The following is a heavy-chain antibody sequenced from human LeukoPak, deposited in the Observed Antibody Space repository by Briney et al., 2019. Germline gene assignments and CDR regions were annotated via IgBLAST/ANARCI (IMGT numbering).Heavy chain of an antibody. V-gene: IGHV3-53*01. CDR3: ASLWFGDYYFDY. J-gene: IGHJ4*02. CDR1: GFTVSSNY. D-gene: IGHD3-10*01. Sequence: GGSLRLSRAASGFTVSSNYMSWVRQAPGKGLEWVSVFYSGGSTYYADSVKGRFTISRDSSRNTLYLQMNSLRAEDTAVYYCASLWFGDYYFDYWGQGTLVTVSS. CDR2: FYSGGST.